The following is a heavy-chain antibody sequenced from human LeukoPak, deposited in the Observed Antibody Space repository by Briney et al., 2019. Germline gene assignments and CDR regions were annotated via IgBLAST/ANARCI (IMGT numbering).Heavy chain of an antibody. CDR2: ISGSGGST. CDR3: AKDGPTTVTTLPYYYNYGMDV. V-gene: IGHV3-23*01. J-gene: IGHJ6*02. D-gene: IGHD4-11*01. Sequence: QPGGSLRLSCAASGFTFSSYAMSWVRQAPGKGLEWVSAISGSGGSTYYADSVKGRFTISRDNSKNTLYLQMNSLRAEDTAVYYCAKDGPTTVTTLPYYYNYGMDVWGQGTTVTVSS. CDR1: GFTFSSYA.